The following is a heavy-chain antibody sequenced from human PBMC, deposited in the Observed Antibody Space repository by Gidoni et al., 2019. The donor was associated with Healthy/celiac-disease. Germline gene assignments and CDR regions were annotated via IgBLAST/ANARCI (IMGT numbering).Heavy chain of an antibody. V-gene: IGHV3-74*01. J-gene: IGHJ4*02. CDR3: AREGGSSWYDLIDY. Sequence: EVQLVESGGGLVQPGGSLRLSCAASGFTFSSYWMHWVRQAPGKGLVWVSRINSDGSSTSYADSVKGRFTISRDNAKNTLYLQMNSLRAEDTAVYYCAREGGSSWYDLIDYWGQGTLVTVSS. CDR1: GFTFSSYW. CDR2: INSDGSST. D-gene: IGHD6-13*01.